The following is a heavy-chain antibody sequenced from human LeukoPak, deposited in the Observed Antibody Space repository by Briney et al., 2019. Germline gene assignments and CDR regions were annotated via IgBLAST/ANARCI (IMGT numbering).Heavy chain of an antibody. V-gene: IGHV1-2*02. CDR1: GYTFTGYY. D-gene: IGHD4-11*01. CDR3: ARTTTRTSLFDY. CDR2: INPNSGGT. J-gene: IGHJ4*02. Sequence: RASVKVSCKASGYTFTGYYMHWVRQAPGQGLEWMGWINPNSGGTNYAQKFQGRVTMTRDTSISTAYMELSSLRSDDTAIYYCARTTTRTSLFDYWGQGTLVTVSS.